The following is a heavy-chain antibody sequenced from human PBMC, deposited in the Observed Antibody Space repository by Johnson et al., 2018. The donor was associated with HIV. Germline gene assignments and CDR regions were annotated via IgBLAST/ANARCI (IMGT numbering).Heavy chain of an antibody. D-gene: IGHD3-22*01. CDR1: GFTFRSYW. Sequence: VQLVESGGGVVQPGRSLRLSCAASGFTFRSYWMSWVRQAPGKGLAWVANIKQDGSEKYYVDSVKGRFTISRDTAKNSLYLQMNSLRAEDTAVYYCARDFGGYYDSSGYYYEWCDAFDIWGQGTMVTVSS. V-gene: IGHV3-7*03. CDR3: ARDFGGYYDSSGYYYEWCDAFDI. J-gene: IGHJ3*02. CDR2: IKQDGSEK.